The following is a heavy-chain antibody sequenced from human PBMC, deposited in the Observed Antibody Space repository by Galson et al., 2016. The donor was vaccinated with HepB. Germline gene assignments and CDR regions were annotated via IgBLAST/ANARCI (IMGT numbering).Heavy chain of an antibody. J-gene: IGHJ3*02. V-gene: IGHV3-72*01. Sequence: SLRLSCAASGLTFSDHYMDWVRQAPGKGLEWVGRIRDKANNYTTEYAASVEGRFSVSTDESKNSPYLQMNSLESEDTAVYYCAKPTNSDAFHIWGQGTMVTVSS. D-gene: IGHD5-12*01. CDR1: GLTFSDHY. CDR2: IRDKANNYTT. CDR3: AKPTNSDAFHI.